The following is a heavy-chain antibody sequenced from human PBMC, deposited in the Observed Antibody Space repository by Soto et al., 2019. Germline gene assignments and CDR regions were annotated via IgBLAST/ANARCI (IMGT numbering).Heavy chain of an antibody. CDR3: TTGRYTFGLDS. CDR1: GITFSDAW. V-gene: IGHV3-15*01. Sequence: LRLSCAASGITFSDAWMTWVRQVPGKGLEWVGRVKSIADAGTTTYAAPVKGRFSISRDDSNSTLFLQMNSLKIEDTAVYYCTTGRYTFGLDSWGQGILVTVSS. CDR2: VKSIADAGTT. J-gene: IGHJ4*02. D-gene: IGHD3-16*01.